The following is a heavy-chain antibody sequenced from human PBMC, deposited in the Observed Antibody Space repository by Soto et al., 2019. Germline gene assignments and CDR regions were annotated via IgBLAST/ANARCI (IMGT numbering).Heavy chain of an antibody. CDR1: GGTFSSYA. D-gene: IGHD2-2*01. CDR3: ARELYCSSTSWYNWFDP. V-gene: IGHV1-69*13. CDR2: IIPIFGTA. J-gene: IGHJ5*02. Sequence: SVKNSCKASGGTFSSYAISWVRQAPGQGLEWMGGIIPIFGTANHAQKFQGRVTITADESTSTAYMELSSLRSEDTAVYYCARELYCSSTSWYNWFDPWGQGTLVTVSS.